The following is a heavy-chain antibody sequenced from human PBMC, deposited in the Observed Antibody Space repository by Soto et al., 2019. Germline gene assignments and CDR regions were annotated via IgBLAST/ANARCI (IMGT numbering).Heavy chain of an antibody. Sequence: TLSLTCTVSGGSISSYYWSWIRQPPGKGLEWIGYIYYSGSTNYNPSLKSRVTISVDTSKNQFSLKLSSVTAADTAVYYCARAVVPAAIEFRYYMAVWGKGTTVTVSS. CDR3: ARAVVPAAIEFRYYMAV. CDR1: GGSISSYY. J-gene: IGHJ6*03. V-gene: IGHV4-59*01. CDR2: IYYSGST. D-gene: IGHD2-2*01.